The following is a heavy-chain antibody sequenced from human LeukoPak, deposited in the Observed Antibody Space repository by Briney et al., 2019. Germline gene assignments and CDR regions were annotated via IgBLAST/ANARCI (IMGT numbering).Heavy chain of an antibody. CDR3: ARRATSLSYFDY. CDR1: GYSFTNYW. CDR2: IYPGDSDT. J-gene: IGHJ4*02. Sequence: GESLKISCKGSGYSFTNYWIGWVRPMPGEGLEWVGIIYPGDSDTRYSPSFQGQVTISADKSISTAYLQWGSLRASDTAMYYCARRATSLSYFDYWGQGTLVTVSS. V-gene: IGHV5-51*01. D-gene: IGHD5/OR15-5a*01.